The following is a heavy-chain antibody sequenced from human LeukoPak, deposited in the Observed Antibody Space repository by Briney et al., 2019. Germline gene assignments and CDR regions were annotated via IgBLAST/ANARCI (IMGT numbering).Heavy chain of an antibody. CDR2: ISYDGSNK. CDR3: AKAFKKDIVVVPAAIGDYFDY. J-gene: IGHJ4*02. Sequence: GRSLRLSCAASGFTFSSYGMHWVRQAPGKGLEWVAVISYDGSNKYYADSVKGRFTISRDNSKNTLYLQVNSLRAEDTAVYYCAKAFKKDIVVVPAAIGDYFDYWGQGTLVTVSS. CDR1: GFTFSSYG. V-gene: IGHV3-30*18. D-gene: IGHD2-2*01.